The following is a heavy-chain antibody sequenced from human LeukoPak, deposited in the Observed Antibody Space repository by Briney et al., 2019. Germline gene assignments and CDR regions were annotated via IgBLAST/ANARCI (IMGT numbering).Heavy chain of an antibody. CDR1: GFTVSSDY. CDR3: ARETFTIPFDY. CDR2: MYPGGST. V-gene: IGHV3-53*01. Sequence: QPGGSLRLSCAASGFTVSSDYVSWVRQAPGKGLEWVSVMYPGGSTHYADSVRGRSTISRDNSKNTVYLHMNSLRVDDTAVYYCARETFTIPFDYWGQGTLVTVSS. D-gene: IGHD5-24*01. J-gene: IGHJ4*02.